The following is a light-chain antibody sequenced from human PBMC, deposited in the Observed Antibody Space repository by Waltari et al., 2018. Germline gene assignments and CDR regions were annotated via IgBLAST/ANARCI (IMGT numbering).Light chain of an antibody. J-gene: IGLJ3*02. CDR1: SSNIGSNT. CDR3: AAWDDSLNGPV. V-gene: IGLV1-44*01. CDR2: SNT. Sequence: QSVLTQPPSASGTPGQRVTISCSGSSSNIGSNTVNWYQHPPGTAPKLLIYSNTQRPSGGPDRFSGSTSGTSASLAISGLQSEDEADYYCAAWDDSLNGPVFGGGTKLTVL.